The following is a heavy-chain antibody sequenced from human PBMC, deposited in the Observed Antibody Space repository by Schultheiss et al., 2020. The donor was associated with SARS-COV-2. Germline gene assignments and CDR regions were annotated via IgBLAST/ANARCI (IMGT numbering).Heavy chain of an antibody. CDR3: ARSPRGSSSWNHYYYYGMDV. D-gene: IGHD6-13*01. CDR2: IYYSGST. CDR1: GGSISSYY. Sequence: SETLSLTCTVSGGSISSYYWSWIRQPPGKGLEWIGYIYYSGSTNYNPSLKSRVTISVDMSKNQFSLKLSSVTAADTAVYYCARSPRGSSSWNHYYYYGMDVWGQGTTVTVSS. V-gene: IGHV4-59*01. J-gene: IGHJ6*02.